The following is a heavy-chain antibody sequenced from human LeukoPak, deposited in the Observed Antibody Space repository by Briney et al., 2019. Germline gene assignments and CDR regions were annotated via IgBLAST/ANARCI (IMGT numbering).Heavy chain of an antibody. CDR3: ARELWMPFDAFDI. Sequence: SGGSLRLSCAASGFTFRNYGMHWVRQAPGKGLEWVAVVWYDGGNKFYTDSVKGRFTISRDNAKNTLYLQMNSLRAEDTAVYYCARELWMPFDAFDIWGQGTMVTVSS. CDR2: VWYDGGNK. J-gene: IGHJ3*02. D-gene: IGHD2-21*01. V-gene: IGHV3-33*01. CDR1: GFTFRNYG.